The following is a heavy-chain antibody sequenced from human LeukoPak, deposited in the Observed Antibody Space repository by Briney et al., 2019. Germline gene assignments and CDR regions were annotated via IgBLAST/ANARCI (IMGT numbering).Heavy chain of an antibody. D-gene: IGHD2-2*01. CDR1: GFTFSSFS. J-gene: IGHJ4*02. Sequence: GGSLRLFCAASGFTFSSFSMNWVRQAPGKGLEWVSYISSSSDTIHCADSVKGRFTISRDNAKNSLYLQMNSLRVEDTAVYYCARGNIGYCSSTSCYEGDYWGQGTLVTVSS. CDR3: ARGNIGYCSSTSCYEGDY. CDR2: ISSSSDTI. V-gene: IGHV3-48*01.